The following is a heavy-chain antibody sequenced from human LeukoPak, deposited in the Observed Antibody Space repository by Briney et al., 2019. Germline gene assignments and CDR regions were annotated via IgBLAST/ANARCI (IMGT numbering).Heavy chain of an antibody. V-gene: IGHV4-39*07. J-gene: IGHJ4*02. CDR2: IHHSGST. CDR1: GGSISSGDYY. D-gene: IGHD1-26*01. CDR3: ARGLAWELLVPFDF. Sequence: SETLSLTCTVSGGSISSGDYYWGWIRQPPGRGLEWIGTIHHSGSTYYNPSLKSRVTMSVDTSKNQFSLRLNSVTAADTVTYYCARGLAWELLVPFDFWGQGTLVTVSS.